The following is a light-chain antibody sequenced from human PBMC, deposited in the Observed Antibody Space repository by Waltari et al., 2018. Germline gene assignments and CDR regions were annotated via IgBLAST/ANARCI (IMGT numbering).Light chain of an antibody. CDR1: QGICSR. CDR3: LQVDSFPRT. CDR2: YAS. V-gene: IGKV1-12*01. Sequence: DIQMTQSPSSVSASVGDRVTLTCRASQGICSRLAWYQQKPGKAPKLLIYYASSLHSGFPSRFSGSGSGTEFTLTISSLQPEDFATYYCLQVDSFPRTFGQGTKVEVK. J-gene: IGKJ1*01.